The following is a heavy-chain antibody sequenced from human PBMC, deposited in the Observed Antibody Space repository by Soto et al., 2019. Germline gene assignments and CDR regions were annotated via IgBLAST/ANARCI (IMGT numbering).Heavy chain of an antibody. CDR1: GGSFSGYY. D-gene: IGHD3-10*01. V-gene: IGHV4-34*01. Sequence: AETLSLTCAVYGGSFSGYYWSWVRQAPGKGLEWVGEINHSGSTNYNPSLKRRGTITVETTKNQFSLMLRSGTAADTAADYCGRGPFPLSRSIPFDFWGQGAPVTVSS. J-gene: IGHJ4*02. CDR3: GRGPFPLSRSIPFDF. CDR2: INHSGST.